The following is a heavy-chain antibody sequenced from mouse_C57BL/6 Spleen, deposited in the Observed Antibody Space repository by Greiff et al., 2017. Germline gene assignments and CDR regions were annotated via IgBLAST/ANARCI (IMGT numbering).Heavy chain of an antibody. CDR3: ARVYSEYEGFAY. D-gene: IGHD2-4*01. J-gene: IGHJ3*01. CDR1: GYTFTSYW. CDR2: IDPSDSYT. Sequence: VQLQQPGAELVMPGASVKLSCKASGYTFTSYWMHWVKQRPGQGLEWIGEIDPSDSYTNYNQKFKGKSTLTVDKSSSTAYMQLSSLTSEDSAVYYCARVYSEYEGFAYWGQGTLVTVSA. V-gene: IGHV1-69*01.